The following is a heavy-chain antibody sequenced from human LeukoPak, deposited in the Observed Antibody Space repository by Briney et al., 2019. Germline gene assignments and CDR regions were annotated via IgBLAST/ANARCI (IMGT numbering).Heavy chain of an antibody. Sequence: SETLSLTCTASGGSISSTNYYWGWIRQPPGKGLEWIASIYYSGTTYHNPSLKSRVTISVDTSKNQFSLKLSSVTAADTAVYYCARHVAHYGRPSPPFDYWGQGTLVTVSS. D-gene: IGHD3-16*01. V-gene: IGHV4-39*01. J-gene: IGHJ4*02. CDR1: GGSISSTNYY. CDR3: ARHVAHYGRPSPPFDY. CDR2: IYYSGTT.